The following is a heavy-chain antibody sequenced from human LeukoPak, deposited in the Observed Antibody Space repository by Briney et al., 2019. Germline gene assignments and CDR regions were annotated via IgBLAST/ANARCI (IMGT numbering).Heavy chain of an antibody. J-gene: IGHJ1*01. D-gene: IGHD3/OR15-3a*01. CDR2: ISGSGSG. V-gene: IGHV3-23*01. CDR3: AKDREPSNGLVPEYFQH. CDR1: GFTFSSYS. Sequence: GGSLRLSCAASGFTFSSYSMNWVRQAPGKGLEWVSAISGSGSGYYADSVKGRFTISRDNSKNTLYLQMNSLRAEDTAIYYCAKDREPSNGLVPEYFQHWGQGTLVTVPS.